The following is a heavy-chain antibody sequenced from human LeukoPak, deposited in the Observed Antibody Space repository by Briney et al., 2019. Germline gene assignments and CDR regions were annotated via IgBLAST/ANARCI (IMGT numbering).Heavy chain of an antibody. CDR2: INSDGSST. CDR1: GFTFSSYW. CDR3: ARDTGYSGYDAIPFDY. J-gene: IGHJ4*02. V-gene: IGHV3-74*01. Sequence: GGSLRLSCAASGFTFSSYWMHWVRQAPGKGLVWVSRINSDGSSTSYADSVKGRFTISRDNSKNTLYLQMNSLRAEDTAVYYCARDTGYSGYDAIPFDYWGQGTLVTVSS. D-gene: IGHD5-12*01.